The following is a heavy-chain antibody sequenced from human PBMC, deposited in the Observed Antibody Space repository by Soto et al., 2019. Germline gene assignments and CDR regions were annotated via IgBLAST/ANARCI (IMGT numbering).Heavy chain of an antibody. Sequence: GASVKVSCKASGYTFTSYGISWVRQAPGQGLEWMGWISAYNGNTNYAQKLQGRVTMTTDTSTSTAYMELRSLRSDDTAVYYCARDVYSSSSGAYYYYGMDVWGQGTTVTVSS. J-gene: IGHJ6*02. CDR3: ARDVYSSSSGAYYYYGMDV. CDR2: ISAYNGNT. V-gene: IGHV1-18*01. D-gene: IGHD6-6*01. CDR1: GYTFTSYG.